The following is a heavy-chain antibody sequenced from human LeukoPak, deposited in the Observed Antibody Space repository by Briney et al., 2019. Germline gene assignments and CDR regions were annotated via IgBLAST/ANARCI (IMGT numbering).Heavy chain of an antibody. V-gene: IGHV3-23*01. CDR2: ISGSGGST. CDR1: GFTFSSYA. CDR3: AKGLSLYYDSSGYLFDY. J-gene: IGHJ4*02. Sequence: GGSLRLSCAASGFTFSSYAMSWVRQAPGKGLEWVSAISGSGGSTYYADSVKGRFTISRDNSKNTLYLQMNSLRAEDTAVYYCAKGLSLYYDSSGYLFDYWGQGTLVTVSS. D-gene: IGHD3-22*01.